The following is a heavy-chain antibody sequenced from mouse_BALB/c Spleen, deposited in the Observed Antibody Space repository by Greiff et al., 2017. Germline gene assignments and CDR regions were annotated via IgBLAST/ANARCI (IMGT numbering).Heavy chain of an antibody. CDR2: IHYSGST. J-gene: IGHJ1*01. CDR3: AREEVYGSRGYFDV. D-gene: IGHD1-1*01. V-gene: IGHV3-1*02. CDR1: GYSITSGYS. Sequence: DVKLQESGPDLVKPSQSLSLTCTVTGYSITSGYSWHWIRQFPGNKLEWMGYIHYSGSTNYNPSLKSRISITRDTSKNQFFLQLNSVTTEDTATYYCAREEVYGSRGYFDVWGAGTTVTVSS.